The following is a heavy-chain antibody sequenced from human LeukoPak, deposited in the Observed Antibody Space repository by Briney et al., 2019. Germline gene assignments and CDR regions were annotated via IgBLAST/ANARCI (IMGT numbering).Heavy chain of an antibody. Sequence: ASVKVSCKASGYTLTSYDINWVRQATGQGLEWMGWISAYNGNTNYAQKLQGRVTMTTDTSTSTAYMELRSLRSDDTAVYYCARDGVWGSYRHVTDYWGQGTLVTVSS. CDR2: ISAYNGNT. CDR3: ARDGVWGSYRHVTDY. CDR1: GYTLTSYD. V-gene: IGHV1-18*01. J-gene: IGHJ4*02. D-gene: IGHD3-16*02.